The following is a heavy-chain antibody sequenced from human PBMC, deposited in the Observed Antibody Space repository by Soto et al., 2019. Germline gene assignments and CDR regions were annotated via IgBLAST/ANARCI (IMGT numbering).Heavy chain of an antibody. J-gene: IGHJ3*01. D-gene: IGHD3-10*01. V-gene: IGHV1-2*02. CDR2: INPQSGGT. CDR1: GYAFIDYY. CDR3: ARDRVRSPGGVDSFDL. Sequence: XSVKVSCKASGYAFIDYYMHWVRQAPGQGLEWMGYINPQSGGTKYDQKFQDRVTMTRDTPKITVYMELRILTSKDTAVYYCARDRVRSPGGVDSFDLWGQGTLVTVSS.